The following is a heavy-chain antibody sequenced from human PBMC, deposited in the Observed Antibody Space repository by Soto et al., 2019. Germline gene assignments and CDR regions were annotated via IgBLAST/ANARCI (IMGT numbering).Heavy chain of an antibody. D-gene: IGHD4-17*01. CDR1: VGSISSGDYN. CDR3: ARSGDYVPFDY. Sequence: QVQLQESGPGLVKPSQTLSLTCTVSVGSISSGDYNWSWIRQPPGKGLEWIGYIDYSGYTYYIPSLTSRVTTSVDTYKNQFSLKLNSVTAADTVVYYCARSGDYVPFDYWGQGALVTVSS. J-gene: IGHJ4*02. CDR2: IDYSGYT. V-gene: IGHV4-30-4*01.